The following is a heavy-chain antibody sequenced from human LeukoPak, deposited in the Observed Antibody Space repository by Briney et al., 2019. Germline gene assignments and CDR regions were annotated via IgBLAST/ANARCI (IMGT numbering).Heavy chain of an antibody. J-gene: IGHJ3*02. CDR1: GGSISSGGYS. CDR2: IYHSGST. Sequence: PSQTLSLTCAVSGGSISSGGYSWSWIRQPPGKGLEWIGYIYHSGSTNYNPSLKSRVTISVDTSKNQFSLKLSSVTAADTAVYYCARGRSYYDSSGFYYAFDIWGQGTMVTVSS. V-gene: IGHV4-30-2*01. D-gene: IGHD3-22*01. CDR3: ARGRSYYDSSGFYYAFDI.